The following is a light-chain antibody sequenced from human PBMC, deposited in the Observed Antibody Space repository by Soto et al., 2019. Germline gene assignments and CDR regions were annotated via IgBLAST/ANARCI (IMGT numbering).Light chain of an antibody. CDR1: QSISSW. CDR2: KAS. CDR3: QQYTRYPIT. J-gene: IGKJ5*01. V-gene: IGKV1-5*03. Sequence: DIQMTQSPSTLPASVGDRVTITCRASQSISSWLAWYQQKPGKAPKLLIYKASTLKSGVPSRFSGSGSGTEFTLTISSLQPDDFATYYCQQYTRYPITFGQGTRLEIK.